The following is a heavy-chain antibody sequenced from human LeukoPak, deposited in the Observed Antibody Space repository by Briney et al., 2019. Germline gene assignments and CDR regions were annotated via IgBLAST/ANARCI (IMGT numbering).Heavy chain of an antibody. CDR3: AKDPTDYDSSGYPDY. V-gene: IGHV3-48*01. Sequence: GGSLRLSCAASGFTLSSHSMNWVRQAPGKGLEWLSYISISGLTTYYADSVKGRFTISRDNSKNTLYLQMNSLRTEDTAVYYCAKDPTDYDSSGYPDYWGQGTLVTVSS. D-gene: IGHD3-22*01. CDR2: ISISGLTT. CDR1: GFTLSSHS. J-gene: IGHJ4*02.